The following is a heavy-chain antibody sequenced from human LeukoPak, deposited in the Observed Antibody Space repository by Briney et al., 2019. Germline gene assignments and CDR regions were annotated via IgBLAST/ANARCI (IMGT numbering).Heavy chain of an antibody. V-gene: IGHV4-39*01. J-gene: IGHJ2*01. Sequence: SETLSLTCTVSGGSISSSSYYWGWLRQPPGKGLEWIGSIYYTRSTYYNPSLKSRVTISVDTSKNQFSLKLTSVTAADTAVYYCARGVTMIVVVIHDWYFDLWGRGTLVTVSS. D-gene: IGHD3-22*01. CDR3: ARGVTMIVVVIHDWYFDL. CDR2: IYYTRST. CDR1: GGSISSSSYY.